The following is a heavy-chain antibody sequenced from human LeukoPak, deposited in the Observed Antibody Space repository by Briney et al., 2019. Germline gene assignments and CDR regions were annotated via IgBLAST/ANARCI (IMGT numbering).Heavy chain of an antibody. V-gene: IGHV1-69*04. CDR1: GYTFTSYG. CDR2: IIPILGIA. D-gene: IGHD5-12*01. CDR3: ARDPEGGYPP. J-gene: IGHJ5*02. Sequence: ASVKVSCKASGYTFTSYGISWVRQAPGQGLEWMGRIIPILGIANYAQKFQGRVTITADKSTSTAYMELSSLRSEDTAVYYCARDPEGGYPPWGQGTLVTVSS.